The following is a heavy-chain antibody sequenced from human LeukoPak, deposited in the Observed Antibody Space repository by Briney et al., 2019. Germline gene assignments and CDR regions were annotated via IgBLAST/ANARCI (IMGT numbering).Heavy chain of an antibody. D-gene: IGHD3-9*01. J-gene: IGHJ5*02. CDR3: ARDATGLSWFDP. CDR2: ISYDGSNK. CDR1: GFTFSSYA. V-gene: IGHV3-30*04. Sequence: GRSLRLSCAASGFTFSSYAMHWVRQAPGKGLEWVAVISYDGSNKYYADSVKGRFTISRDNSKNTLYLQMNSLRAEDTAVYYCARDATGLSWFDPWGQGTLVTVSS.